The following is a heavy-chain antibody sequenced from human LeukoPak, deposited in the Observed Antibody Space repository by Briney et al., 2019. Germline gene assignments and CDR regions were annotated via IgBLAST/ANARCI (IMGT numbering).Heavy chain of an antibody. CDR1: GFTVSSNY. Sequence: GGPLRLSCAASGFTVSSNYMSWVRQAPGKGLEWVSVIYSGGSTYYADSVKGRFTISRDNSKNTLYLQMNSLRAEDTAVYYCASHAADYYYYYYMDVWGKGTTVTVSS. D-gene: IGHD6-13*01. V-gene: IGHV3-66*02. J-gene: IGHJ6*03. CDR3: ASHAADYYYYYYMDV. CDR2: IYSGGST.